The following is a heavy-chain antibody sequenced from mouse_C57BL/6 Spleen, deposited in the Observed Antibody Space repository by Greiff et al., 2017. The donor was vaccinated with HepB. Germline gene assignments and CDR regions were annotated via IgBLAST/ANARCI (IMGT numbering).Heavy chain of an antibody. CDR1: GFTFSDYG. CDR3: ARTPIYYGNYGYFDV. D-gene: IGHD2-1*01. V-gene: IGHV5-17*01. CDR2: ISSGSSTI. J-gene: IGHJ1*03. Sequence: VQLKESGGGLVKPGGSLKLSCAASGFTFSDYGMHWVRQAPEKGLEWVAYISSGSSTIYYADTVKGRFTISRDNAKNTLFLQMTSLRSEDTAMYYCARTPIYYGNYGYFDVWGTGTTVTVSS.